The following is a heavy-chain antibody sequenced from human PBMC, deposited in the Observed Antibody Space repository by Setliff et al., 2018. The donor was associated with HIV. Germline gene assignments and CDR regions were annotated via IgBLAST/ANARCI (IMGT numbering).Heavy chain of an antibody. J-gene: IGHJ3*02. V-gene: IGHV1-3*01. Sequence: VASVKVSCKASGYTFTNYAMHWVRQAPGQRLEWMGLINAANGDTKYSQKFQARLTFTRDTSASTAYMELSSLRSEDTAVYYCARGPYAEWFGESLDAFDIWGQGTMVTVSS. CDR3: ARGPYAEWFGESLDAFDI. CDR2: INAANGDT. D-gene: IGHD3-10*01. CDR1: GYTFTNYA.